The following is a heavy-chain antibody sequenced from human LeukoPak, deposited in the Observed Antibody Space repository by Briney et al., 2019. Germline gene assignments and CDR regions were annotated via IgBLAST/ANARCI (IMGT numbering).Heavy chain of an antibody. CDR1: GGSISSSSYY. CDR3: ARHFSSWYEDAFDI. J-gene: IGHJ3*02. CDR2: IYYSGST. D-gene: IGHD6-13*01. Sequence: SETLSLTCTVSGGSISSSSYYWGWIRQPPGKGLEWIGSIYYSGSTYYNPSLKSRVTISVDTSKNQFSLKLSSVTAADTTVYYCARHFSSWYEDAFDIWGQGTMVTVSS. V-gene: IGHV4-39*01.